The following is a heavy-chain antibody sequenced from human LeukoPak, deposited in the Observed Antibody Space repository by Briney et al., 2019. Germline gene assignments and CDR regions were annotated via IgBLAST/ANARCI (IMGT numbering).Heavy chain of an antibody. CDR3: GKRTVVGYWDY. Sequence: PSETLSLTCTVSGGSITSYYWSWIRQPAGKGLEWIGRIYSSGSTNYNASLKSRLTMSVDTPKNHFSVKLTSVTAADTVVYYSGKRTVVGYWDYWGEGSLVTVSS. CDR1: GGSITSYY. D-gene: IGHD6-19*01. V-gene: IGHV4-4*07. CDR2: IYSSGST. J-gene: IGHJ4*02.